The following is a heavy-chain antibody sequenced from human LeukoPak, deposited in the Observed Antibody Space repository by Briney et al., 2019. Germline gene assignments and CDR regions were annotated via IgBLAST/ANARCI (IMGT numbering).Heavy chain of an antibody. Sequence: SETLSLTCTVSGGSISSYYWSWIRQPPGKGLEWIGYIYYSGSTNYNPSLKSRVTISADTSKNQFSLKLRSVTAADTAVYYCARARHDYGDYYYYYMDVWGKGTTVTVSS. J-gene: IGHJ6*03. V-gene: IGHV4-59*01. CDR3: ARARHDYGDYYYYYMDV. D-gene: IGHD4-17*01. CDR2: IYYSGST. CDR1: GGSISSYY.